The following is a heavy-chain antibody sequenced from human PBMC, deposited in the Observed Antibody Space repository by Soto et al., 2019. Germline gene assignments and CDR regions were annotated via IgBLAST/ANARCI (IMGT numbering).Heavy chain of an antibody. V-gene: IGHV3-15*01. CDR1: GFTFSNAW. J-gene: IGHJ4*02. CDR3: TPTWLRYSSPPSDFDY. CDR2: IKSKTDGGTT. Sequence: EVQPVESGGGLVKPGGSLRLSCAASGFTFSNAWMSWVRQAPGKGLEWVGRIKSKTDGGTTDYAAPVKGRFTISRDDSKNTLYLQMNSLKTEDTAVYYCTPTWLRYSSPPSDFDYWGQGTLVTVSS. D-gene: IGHD6-13*01.